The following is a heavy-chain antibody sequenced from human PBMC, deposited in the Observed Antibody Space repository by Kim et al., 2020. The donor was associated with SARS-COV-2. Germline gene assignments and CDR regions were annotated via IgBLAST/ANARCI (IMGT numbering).Heavy chain of an antibody. D-gene: IGHD3-10*01. CDR3: ARGTGYFGSGNPHF. CDR1: GFIFSAYA. J-gene: IGHJ1*01. Sequence: GGSLRLSCAASGFIFSAYALHWVRQAPGKGLEWVAVISYDGSTKYYADSVKGRFTISRDNSKNTLYLQMNSLRAEDTAVYYCARGTGYFGSGNPHFWGQGTLVTVSS. CDR2: ISYDGSTK. V-gene: IGHV3-30*04.